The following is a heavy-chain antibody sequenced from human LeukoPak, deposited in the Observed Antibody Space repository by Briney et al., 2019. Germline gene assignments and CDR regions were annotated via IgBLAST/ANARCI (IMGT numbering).Heavy chain of an antibody. CDR1: GFTFSKYG. Sequence: GRSLRLSCAASGFTFSKYGMHWVRQAPGKGLEWVAFIRYDGSNKYYADSVKGRFTISRDNSKNTLYLQMNSLRAEDTAVYYCAKDGYDFWSGYYSPYYFDYWGQGTLVTVSS. D-gene: IGHD3-3*01. V-gene: IGHV3-30*02. J-gene: IGHJ4*02. CDR3: AKDGYDFWSGYYSPYYFDY. CDR2: IRYDGSNK.